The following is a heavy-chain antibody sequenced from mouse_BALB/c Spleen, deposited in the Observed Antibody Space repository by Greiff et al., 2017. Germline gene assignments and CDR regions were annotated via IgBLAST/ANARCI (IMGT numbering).Heavy chain of an antibody. CDR3: ARRGSTMRFAY. CDR1: GYSITSDYA. CDR2: ISYSGST. Sequence: EVQGVESGPGLVKPSQSLSLTCTVTGYSITSDYAWYWIRQFPGNKLEWMGYISYSGSTSYNPSLKSRISITRDTSKNQFFLQLNSVTTEDTATYYCARRGSTMRFAYWGQGTLVTVSA. J-gene: IGHJ3*01. D-gene: IGHD2-4*01. V-gene: IGHV3-2*02.